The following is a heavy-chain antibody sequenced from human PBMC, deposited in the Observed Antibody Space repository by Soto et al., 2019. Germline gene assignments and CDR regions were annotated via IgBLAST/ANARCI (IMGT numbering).Heavy chain of an antibody. CDR2: IYPGDSDI. CDR1: GYSFTNYW. V-gene: IGHV5-51*01. CDR3: ARTSHYDSSGYYDAFDV. D-gene: IGHD3-22*01. J-gene: IGHJ3*01. Sequence: GESLKISCKGSGYSFTNYWIGWVRQMPGKGLEWMGIIYPGDSDIRFSPSFQGQVTISADKSINTAYLQWSSLMASDTAMYYCARTSHYDSSGYYDAFDVWGHGTMVTVSS.